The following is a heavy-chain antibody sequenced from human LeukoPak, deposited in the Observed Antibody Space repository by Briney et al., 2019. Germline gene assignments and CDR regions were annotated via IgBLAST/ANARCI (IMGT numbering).Heavy chain of an antibody. J-gene: IGHJ4*02. CDR2: IYTSGST. D-gene: IGHD3-10*01. CDR3: ARTYGYFDY. CDR1: GGSISSYY. V-gene: IGHV4-4*09. Sequence: SETLSLTCTVSGGSISSYYWSWIRQPPGKGLEWIGYIYTSGSTNYNPSLKSRVTILVDTSKNQFSLKLSSVTAADTAVYYCARTYGYFDYWGQGTLVTVSS.